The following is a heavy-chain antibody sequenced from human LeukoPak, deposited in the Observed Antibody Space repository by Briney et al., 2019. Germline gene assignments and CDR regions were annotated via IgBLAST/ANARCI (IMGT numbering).Heavy chain of an antibody. V-gene: IGHV3-33*01. CDR3: ARDHDYGDYGEYGMDV. J-gene: IGHJ6*04. Sequence: PGGSLRLSCAASGFTFSSYGMHWVRQAPGKGLEWVAVIWYDGSNKYYADSVKGRFTISRDNSKNTLYLQMNSLRAEDTAVYYCARDHDYGDYGEYGMDVWDKGTTVTVSS. CDR2: IWYDGSNK. CDR1: GFTFSSYG. D-gene: IGHD4-17*01.